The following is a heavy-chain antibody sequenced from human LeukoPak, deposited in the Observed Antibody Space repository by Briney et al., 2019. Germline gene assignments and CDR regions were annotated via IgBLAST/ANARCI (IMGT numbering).Heavy chain of an antibody. J-gene: IGHJ3*02. V-gene: IGHV3-30*02. CDR1: GFTFSSYG. CDR2: IRYDGSNK. Sequence: GGSLRLSCVASGFTFSSYGMHWVRQAPGKGVERGAFIRYDGSNKYYADSVKGRFTISRDTSRNTRYLNVNSLRPEDTAVYYCARAASGYDAFDIWGQGTMVTVSS. CDR3: ARAASGYDAFDI. D-gene: IGHD5-12*01.